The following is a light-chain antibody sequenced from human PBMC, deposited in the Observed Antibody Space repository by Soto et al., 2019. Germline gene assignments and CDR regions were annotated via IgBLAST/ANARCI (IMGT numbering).Light chain of an antibody. CDR3: SSYISSSSVV. Sequence: QSALTQPASVSGSPGQSITISCTGTSSDVGGYNYVSWYQQHPGKAPKVMIYDVSNRPSGASNRFSGSKSGNTASLTISGLQAEDEADYYCSSYISSSSVVFGGGTKLTVL. J-gene: IGLJ2*01. V-gene: IGLV2-14*01. CDR2: DVS. CDR1: SSDVGGYNY.